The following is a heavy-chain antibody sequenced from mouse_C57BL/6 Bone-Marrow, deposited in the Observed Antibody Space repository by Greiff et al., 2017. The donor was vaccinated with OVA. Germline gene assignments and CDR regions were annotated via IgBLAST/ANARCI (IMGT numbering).Heavy chain of an antibody. Sequence: EVQLQQSGPELVKPGASVKISCKASGYTFTDYYMNWVKQSHGKSLEWIGDINPNNGGTSYNQKFKGKATLTVDKSSSTAYMGLRSLTSEDSAVYYCARSYYGSIWFAYWGQGTLVTVSA. CDR3: ARSYYGSIWFAY. CDR2: INPNNGGT. V-gene: IGHV1-26*01. CDR1: GYTFTDYY. D-gene: IGHD1-1*01. J-gene: IGHJ3*01.